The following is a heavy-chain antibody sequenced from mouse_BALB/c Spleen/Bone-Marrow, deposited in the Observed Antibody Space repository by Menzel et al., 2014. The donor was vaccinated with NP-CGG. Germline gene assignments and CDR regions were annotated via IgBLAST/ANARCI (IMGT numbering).Heavy chain of an antibody. J-gene: IGHJ2*01. CDR3: ARSRTGTYFDY. Sequence: QVQLKDSGAELAKPGASVKMSCKASGYTFTSYWMHWVKQRPGQGLEWIGYINPSTGYTEYNQKFKDKATLTADKSSSTAYMQLSSLTSEDSAVYYCARSRTGTYFDYWGQGTTLTVSS. CDR2: INPSTGYT. D-gene: IGHD4-1*01. CDR1: GYTFTSYW. V-gene: IGHV1-7*01.